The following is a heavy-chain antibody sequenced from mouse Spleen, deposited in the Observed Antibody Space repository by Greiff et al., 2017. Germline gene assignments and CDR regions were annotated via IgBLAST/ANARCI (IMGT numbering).Heavy chain of an antibody. Sequence: EVKVEESGGGLVQPGGSMKLSCAASGFTFSDAWMDWVRQSPEKGLEWVAEIRNKANNHATYYAESVKGRFTISRDDSKSSVYLQMNSLRAEDTGIYYCTRETGPYYFDYWGQGTTLTVSS. CDR2: IRNKANNHAT. V-gene: IGHV6-6*01. CDR1: GFTFSDAW. J-gene: IGHJ2*01. CDR3: TRETGPYYFDY. D-gene: IGHD4-1*01.